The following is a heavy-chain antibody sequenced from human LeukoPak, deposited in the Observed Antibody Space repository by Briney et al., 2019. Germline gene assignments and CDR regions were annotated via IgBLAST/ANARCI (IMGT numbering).Heavy chain of an antibody. D-gene: IGHD6-19*01. CDR1: GFTVSYNY. CDR3: ARGYSSGWYGGY. V-gene: IGHV3-53*01. Sequence: GGSLRLSCAASGFTVSYNYMSWVRQAPGKGLEWVSVIYSGGSTYYADSVKGRFTISRDNSKNTLYHQMNSLRAEDTAVYYCARGYSSGWYGGYWGQGTLVTVSS. J-gene: IGHJ4*02. CDR2: IYSGGST.